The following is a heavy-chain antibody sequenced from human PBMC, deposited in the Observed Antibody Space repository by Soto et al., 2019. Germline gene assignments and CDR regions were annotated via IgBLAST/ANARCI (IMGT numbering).Heavy chain of an antibody. D-gene: IGHD1-26*01. V-gene: IGHV4-39*01. CDR3: ARRYGGVGAIHHRSSKPYYGMDV. J-gene: IGHJ6*02. CDR1: GGSISSSSYY. Sequence: QLHLQESGPGLVKPSETLSLTCTVSGGSISSSSYYWGWIRQPPGKGLEWIGSIYYSGSTYYNPSLKSRVTISVDTSKNQFSLKLSSVTAADTAVYYCARRYGGVGAIHHRSSKPYYGMDVWGQGTTVTVSS. CDR2: IYYSGST.